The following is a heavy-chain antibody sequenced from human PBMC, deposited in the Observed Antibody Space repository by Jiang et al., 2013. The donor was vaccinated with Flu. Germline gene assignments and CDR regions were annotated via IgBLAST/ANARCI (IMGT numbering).Heavy chain of an antibody. Sequence: SLRLSCTASGFTFGDYAMSWFRQAPGKGLEWVGFIRSKAYGGTTEYAASVKGRFTISRDDSKSIAYLQMNSLKTEDTAVYYCTRGLRYFDWLYSDYWGQGTLVTVSS. CDR1: GFTFGDYA. CDR2: IRSKAYGGTT. V-gene: IGHV3-49*03. J-gene: IGHJ4*02. D-gene: IGHD3-9*01. CDR3: TRGLRYFDWLYSDY.